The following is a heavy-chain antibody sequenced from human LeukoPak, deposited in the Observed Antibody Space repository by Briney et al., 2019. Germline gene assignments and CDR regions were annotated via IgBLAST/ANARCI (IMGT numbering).Heavy chain of an antibody. J-gene: IGHJ4*02. CDR2: INHSGST. D-gene: IGHD3-16*01. Sequence: SETLSLTCAVYGGSFSGYYWSWIRQPPGKGLEWIGEINHSGSTNYNPSLKSRVTISVDTSKNQFSLKLSSVTAADTAVYYCARDWAFYLDQAAGYWGQGTLVTVSS. V-gene: IGHV4-34*01. CDR1: GGSFSGYY. CDR3: ARDWAFYLDQAAGY.